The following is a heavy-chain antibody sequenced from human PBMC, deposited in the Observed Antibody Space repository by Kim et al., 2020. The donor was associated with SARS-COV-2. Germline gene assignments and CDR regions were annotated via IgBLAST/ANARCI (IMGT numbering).Heavy chain of an antibody. Sequence: SVKVSCKASGGTFSSYTISWVRQAPGQGLEWMGRIIPILGIANYAQKFQGRVTITADKSTSTAYMELSSLRSEDTAVYYCARDHLKEGRSIAALPPIIGMDVWDKGTTVTVSS. CDR2: IIPILGIA. CDR3: ARDHLKEGRSIAALPPIIGMDV. J-gene: IGHJ6*04. CDR1: GGTFSSYT. V-gene: IGHV1-69*04. D-gene: IGHD6-6*01.